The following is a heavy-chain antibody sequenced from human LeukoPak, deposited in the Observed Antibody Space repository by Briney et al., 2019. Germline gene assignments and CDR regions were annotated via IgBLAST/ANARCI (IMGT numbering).Heavy chain of an antibody. Sequence: SVKVSCKTSGGTFNNSAISWVRQAHGQGLEWLGGIMPLFGTAGYAQKFQGRVTITKDESTRTVYLELTSLTSDDTAVYYCARDVHGDYGSGWFDPWGQGTLVSVSS. CDR1: GGTFNNSA. D-gene: IGHD4-17*01. CDR2: IMPLFGTA. V-gene: IGHV1-69*05. CDR3: ARDVHGDYGSGWFDP. J-gene: IGHJ5*02.